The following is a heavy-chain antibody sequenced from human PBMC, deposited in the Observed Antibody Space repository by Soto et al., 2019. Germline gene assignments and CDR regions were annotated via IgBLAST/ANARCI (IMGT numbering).Heavy chain of an antibody. D-gene: IGHD2-8*01. CDR1: GGTFSSYT. J-gene: IGHJ4*02. V-gene: IGHV1-69*02. Sequence: QVQLVQSGAEVKKPGSSVKVSCKASGGTFSSYTISWVRQAPGQGLEWMGRIIPILGIANYAQKFQGRGTITADKSTSTAYMELSSLRSEDTAVYYCARAGTNGVCYNCYDYWGQGTLVTVSS. CDR2: IIPILGIA. CDR3: ARAGTNGVCYNCYDY.